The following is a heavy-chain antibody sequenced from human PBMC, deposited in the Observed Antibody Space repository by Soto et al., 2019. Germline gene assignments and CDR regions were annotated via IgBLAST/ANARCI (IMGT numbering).Heavy chain of an antibody. D-gene: IGHD3-3*01. CDR1: GFTFSSYA. V-gene: IGHV3-23*01. CDR3: AIGFYDFWSGYSLGSGMDV. Sequence: GESLKISCAASGFTFSSYAMSWVRQAPGKGLEWVSAISGSGGSTYYADSVKGRFTISRDNSKNTLYLQMNSLRAEDTAVYFCAIGFYDFWSGYSLGSGMDVWGQGTTVTVSS. J-gene: IGHJ6*02. CDR2: ISGSGGST.